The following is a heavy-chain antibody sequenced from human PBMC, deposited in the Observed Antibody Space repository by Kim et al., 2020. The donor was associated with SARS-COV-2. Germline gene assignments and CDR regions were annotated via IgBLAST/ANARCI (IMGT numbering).Heavy chain of an antibody. CDR2: ISPSGHDI. CDR3: SRDPRPLDY. J-gene: IGHJ4*02. V-gene: IGHV3-11*01. CDR1: GFKFGDLY. Sequence: GGSLRLSCTASGFKFGDLYMSWIRQAPGKGLESLSYISPSGHDINYADSVKGRFTISRDNAKNSLYLQMDSLRDEDTAVYYCSRDPRPLDYWGQGTLVTVSS.